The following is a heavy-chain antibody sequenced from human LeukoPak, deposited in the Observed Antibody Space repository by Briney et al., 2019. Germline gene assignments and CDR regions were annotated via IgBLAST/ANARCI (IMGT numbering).Heavy chain of an antibody. CDR1: GYTFTGYY. D-gene: IGHD1-26*01. J-gene: IGHJ4*02. CDR2: INPNSGGT. CDR3: ARAFGRLLVIRAPDY. V-gene: IGHV1-2*02. Sequence: GASVKVSCKASGYTFTGYYMHWVRQAPGQGLEWMGWINPNSGGTNYAQKFQGRVTMTRDTSISTAYMELSRLRSDDTGVYYCARAFGRLLVIRAPDYWGQGTLVTVSS.